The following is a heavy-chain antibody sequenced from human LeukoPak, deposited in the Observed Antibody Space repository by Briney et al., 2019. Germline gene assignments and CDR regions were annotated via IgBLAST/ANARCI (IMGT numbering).Heavy chain of an antibody. J-gene: IGHJ4*02. Sequence: GASVKVSCKASGYTFTSYAMHWVRQAPGQRLEWMGWINAGNGNTKYSQKFQGRVTITRDTSASTAYMELSSLRSEDTAVYYCARGWNSGLDFDYWGQGTLFTVSS. V-gene: IGHV1-3*01. D-gene: IGHD1-7*01. CDR2: INAGNGNT. CDR3: ARGWNSGLDFDY. CDR1: GYTFTSYA.